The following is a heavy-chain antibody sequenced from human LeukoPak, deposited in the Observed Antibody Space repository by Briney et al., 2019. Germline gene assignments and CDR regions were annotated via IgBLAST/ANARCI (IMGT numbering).Heavy chain of an antibody. D-gene: IGHD2/OR15-2a*01. J-gene: IGHJ4*02. Sequence: GGSLRLSCAVSGFTLNNYAMIWIRQAPGEGMDLVSVIRGSACDRTHYADSVEGQFTISKDNSKNKLYLQMNSLRAEDTAVYYCARDRPGFYPFDNWGQGTLVNVSS. CDR2: IRGSACDRT. CDR1: GFTLNNYA. V-gene: IGHV3-23*01. CDR3: ARDRPGFYPFDN.